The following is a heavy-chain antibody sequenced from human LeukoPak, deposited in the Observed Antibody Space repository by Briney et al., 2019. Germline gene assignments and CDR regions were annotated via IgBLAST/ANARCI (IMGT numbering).Heavy chain of an antibody. CDR1: GGSISSSSYY. V-gene: IGHV4-39*01. CDR2: IYYSGST. D-gene: IGHD2/OR15-2a*01. Sequence: SETLSLTCTVSGGSISSSSYYWGWIRQPPGKGLEWIGSIYYSGSTYYNPSLKSRVTISVDTSKNQFSLKLSSVTAADTAVYYCVRLGFYGLTDYWGQGTLVTVSS. J-gene: IGHJ4*02. CDR3: VRLGFYGLTDY.